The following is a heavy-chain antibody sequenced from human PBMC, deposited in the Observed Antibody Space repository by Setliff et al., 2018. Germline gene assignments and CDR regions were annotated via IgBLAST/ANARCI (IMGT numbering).Heavy chain of an antibody. D-gene: IGHD6-13*01. V-gene: IGHV3-7*01. J-gene: IGHJ4*02. CDR2: IKQDGSEK. Sequence: PGGSLRLSCAASGFTFSSYWMSWVRQAPGKGLEWVANIKQDGSEKYYVDSVKGRFTISRDNDKNSLYLQMNSLRAEDTAVYYCARRGMSSSWFQGYFDYWGQGTLVTSPQ. CDR1: GFTFSSYW. CDR3: ARRGMSSSWFQGYFDY.